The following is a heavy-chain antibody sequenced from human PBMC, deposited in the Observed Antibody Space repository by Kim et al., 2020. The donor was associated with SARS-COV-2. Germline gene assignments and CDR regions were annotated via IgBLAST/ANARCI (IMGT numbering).Heavy chain of an antibody. J-gene: IGHJ4*02. Sequence: GGSLRLSCAASGFTFSSYWMSWVRQAPGKGLEWVANIKQDGSEKYYVDSVKGRFTISRDNAKNSLYLQMNSLRAEDTAVYYCARGFRSSWYEFDYWGQGTLVTVSS. CDR2: IKQDGSEK. V-gene: IGHV3-7*01. D-gene: IGHD6-13*01. CDR1: GFTFSSYW. CDR3: ARGFRSSWYEFDY.